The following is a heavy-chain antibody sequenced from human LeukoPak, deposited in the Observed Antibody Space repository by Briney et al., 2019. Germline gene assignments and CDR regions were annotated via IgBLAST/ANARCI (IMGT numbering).Heavy chain of an antibody. D-gene: IGHD3-22*01. CDR2: IYHSGST. Sequence: SETLCLICAVSGYSISSGYYWGWIRPPPGKGLEWIGRIYHSGSTYYNPSLKRRVTISVDTSKNQFSLKLNSVTAADTAVYYCARRWSDSSGYYLDAFDIWGQGTMVTVSS. CDR3: ARRWSDSSGYYLDAFDI. CDR1: GYSISSGYY. V-gene: IGHV4-38-2*01. J-gene: IGHJ3*02.